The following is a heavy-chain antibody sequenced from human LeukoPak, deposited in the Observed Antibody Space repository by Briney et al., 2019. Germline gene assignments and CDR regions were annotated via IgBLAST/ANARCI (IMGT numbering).Heavy chain of an antibody. Sequence: SETLSLTCTVSGGSISSYYWSWIRQPPGKGLEWIGYIFYSGSTTYNPSLKSRVSFSLDTSKNQFSLKLNSVTAADTAVYYCARYHCTTGDCNHLDKWGRGTLVTVSS. J-gene: IGHJ4*02. CDR2: IFYSGST. CDR1: GGSISSYY. D-gene: IGHD2-21*02. CDR3: ARYHCTTGDCNHLDK. V-gene: IGHV4-59*01.